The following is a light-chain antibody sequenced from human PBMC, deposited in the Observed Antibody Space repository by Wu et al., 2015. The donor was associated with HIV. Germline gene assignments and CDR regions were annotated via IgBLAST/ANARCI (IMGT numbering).Light chain of an antibody. CDR1: QSVSNS. Sequence: EIVLTQSPGTLSLSPGERATLSCRTSQSVSNSLAWYQHKPGQGPRLLIYGSFTRASGTPARFSGSGSGTEFTPTISDIQSEDFAVYYCQHYHNWPPWTFGQGTKVEMK. CDR3: QHYHNWPPWT. V-gene: IGKV3-15*01. J-gene: IGKJ1*01. CDR2: GSF.